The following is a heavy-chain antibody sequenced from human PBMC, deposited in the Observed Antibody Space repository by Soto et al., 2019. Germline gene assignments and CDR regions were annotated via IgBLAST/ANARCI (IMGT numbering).Heavy chain of an antibody. D-gene: IGHD3-10*01. V-gene: IGHV4-59*01. CDR2: IYYSGCT. CDR1: AASISSYY. Sequence: SENLSLTCTVSAASISSYYWSWIRQPPGKALEWIGYIYYSGCTNYNPSLKSRVTISVDTSKNQFSLKLSSVTAADTAVYYCARAPRGNYGYPSYFDYWGQGTLVTVSS. CDR3: ARAPRGNYGYPSYFDY. J-gene: IGHJ4*02.